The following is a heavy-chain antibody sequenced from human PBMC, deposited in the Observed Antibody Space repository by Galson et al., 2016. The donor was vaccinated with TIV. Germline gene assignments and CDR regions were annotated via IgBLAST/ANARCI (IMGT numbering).Heavy chain of an antibody. CDR3: ARARYGDYFDV. CDR1: GDTFTGYY. CDR2: IDPRSVAT. V-gene: IGHV1-2*02. D-gene: IGHD4-17*01. J-gene: IGHJ6*02. Sequence: SVKVSCKASGDTFTGYYVHWVRQAPGQGLEWMGWIDPRSVATNYARKFQGRVTMTRDTSISTAYMELSRLKSDDTAVYYCARARYGDYFDVWGPGTTVTVSS.